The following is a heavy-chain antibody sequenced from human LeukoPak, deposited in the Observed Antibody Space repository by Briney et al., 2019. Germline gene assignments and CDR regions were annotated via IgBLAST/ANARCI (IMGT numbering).Heavy chain of an antibody. Sequence: PGGSLRLSCAASAFTVSSNYMSWVRQAPGKGLEWVSVIYSGGSTYYADSVKGRFTISRDNSKNTLYLQMNSLRAEDTAVYYCARDRMVRGVIGSEGFDYWGQGTLVTVSS. V-gene: IGHV3-66*01. J-gene: IGHJ4*02. D-gene: IGHD3-10*01. CDR3: ARDRMVRGVIGSEGFDY. CDR2: IYSGGST. CDR1: AFTVSSNY.